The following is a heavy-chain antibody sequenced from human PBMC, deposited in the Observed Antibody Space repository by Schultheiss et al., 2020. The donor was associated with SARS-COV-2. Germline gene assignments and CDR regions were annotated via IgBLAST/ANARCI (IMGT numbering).Heavy chain of an antibody. CDR3: ARDSHTAMGYGMDV. V-gene: IGHV1-69*06. Sequence: SVKVSCKASGGTFSSYAISWVRQAPGQGLEWMGGIIPIFGTANYSQKFQGRVTITADKSTSTAYMELSSLRAEDTAVYYCARDSHTAMGYGMDVWGQGTTVTVSS. CDR2: IIPIFGTA. CDR1: GGTFSSYA. D-gene: IGHD5-18*01. J-gene: IGHJ6*02.